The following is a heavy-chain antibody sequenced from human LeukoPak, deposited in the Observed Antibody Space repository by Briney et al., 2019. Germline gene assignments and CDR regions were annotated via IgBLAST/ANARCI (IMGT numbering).Heavy chain of an antibody. CDR1: GYTFNTYW. Sequence: GESLKISCQGSGYTFNTYWLALGRQAPGKGVGLVGANYGGDSDTTYGPSFQGQVTFSTDKSIRTAYLQWRSLEASDTAIYYGVRNSYYTPLDVWGQGTTVTVSS. J-gene: IGHJ6*02. CDR3: VRNSYYTPLDV. D-gene: IGHD3-22*01. V-gene: IGHV5-51*01. CDR2: NYGGDSDT.